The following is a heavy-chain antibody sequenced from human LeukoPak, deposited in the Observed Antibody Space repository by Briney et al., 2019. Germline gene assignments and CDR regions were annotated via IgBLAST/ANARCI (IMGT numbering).Heavy chain of an antibody. J-gene: IGHJ6*03. CDR3: ARDFYRSGSYFPLGYYYYMDV. D-gene: IGHD3-10*01. V-gene: IGHV4-34*01. CDR1: GGSFSGYY. Sequence: SENLSLTCAVYGGSFSGYYWSWIRQPPGKGLEWIGEINHSGSTNYNPSLKSRVTISVDTSKNQFSLKLSSVTAADTAVYYCARDFYRSGSYFPLGYYYYMDVWGKGTTVTVSS. CDR2: INHSGST.